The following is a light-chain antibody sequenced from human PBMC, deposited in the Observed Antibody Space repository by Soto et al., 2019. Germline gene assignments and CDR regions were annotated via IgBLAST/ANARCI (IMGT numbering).Light chain of an antibody. J-gene: IGLJ1*01. CDR2: EVS. V-gene: IGLV2-23*02. CDR1: SSEVGSYNL. CDR3: CSYAGSSTLEV. Sequence: QSVLTQPASVSGSPGQSITISCTGTSSEVGSYNLVSWYQQHPGKAPKLMIYEVSKRPSGVSNRFSGSKFGNTASLTISGLQAEDEADYYCCSYAGSSTLEVFGTGTKVTVL.